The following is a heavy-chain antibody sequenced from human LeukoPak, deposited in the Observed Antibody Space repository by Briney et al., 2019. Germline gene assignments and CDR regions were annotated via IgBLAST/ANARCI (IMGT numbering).Heavy chain of an antibody. CDR1: GFTLSSYS. CDR3: ARDAYGNSWNSHPFDY. Sequence: GGSLILSCAASGFTLSSYSMNWVRQVPGKGLEWVSYISSTSTYIYHADSVKGRCTISRDNAKNSLYLQMISLRVEDTAVYYCARDAYGNSWNSHPFDYWGQGALVIVSS. CDR2: ISSTSTYI. D-gene: IGHD6-13*01. J-gene: IGHJ4*02. V-gene: IGHV3-21*01.